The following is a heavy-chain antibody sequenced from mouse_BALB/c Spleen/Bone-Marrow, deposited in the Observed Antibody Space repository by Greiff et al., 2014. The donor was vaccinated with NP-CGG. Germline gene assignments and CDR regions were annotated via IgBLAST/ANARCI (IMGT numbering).Heavy chain of an antibody. Sequence: VQLQQSGAGLVRPGASVKLSCKASGYTFTSYWMNWVKQRPGQGLEWIGMIDPSDSETHYNQMFKDKATLTVDKSSSTAYMQLSSLKTEGSAVYYCARGGPQDSSGTGAMDYWGQGTSVTVSS. J-gene: IGHJ4*01. CDR3: ARGGPQDSSGTGAMDY. D-gene: IGHD3-2*01. CDR1: GYTFTSYW. CDR2: IDPSDSET. V-gene: IGHV1-61*01.